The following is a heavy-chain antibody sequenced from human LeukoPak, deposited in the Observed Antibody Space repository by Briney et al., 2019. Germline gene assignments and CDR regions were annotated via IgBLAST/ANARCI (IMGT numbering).Heavy chain of an antibody. V-gene: IGHV3-21*01. CDR1: GFTFSSYS. CDR2: ISSSSSYI. Sequence: GGSLRLSCAASGFTFSSYSMNWVRQAPGKGLERVSSISSSSSYIYYADSVKGRFTISRDNAKNSLYLQMNSLRAEDTAVYYCAREGCSSTSCYAYYYYMDVWGKGTTVTVSS. CDR3: AREGCSSTSCYAYYYYMDV. J-gene: IGHJ6*03. D-gene: IGHD2-2*01.